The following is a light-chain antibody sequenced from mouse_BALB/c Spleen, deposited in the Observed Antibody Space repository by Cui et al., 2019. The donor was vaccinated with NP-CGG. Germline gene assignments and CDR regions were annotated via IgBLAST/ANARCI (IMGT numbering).Light chain of an antibody. CDR1: TGAVTTSNY. V-gene: IGLV1*01. Sequence: QAVGTRESTRTTSPGETVTLTCRSSTGAVTTSNYANWVQEKPDHLFTGLIGGTNNRAPGVPARFSGSLIGDKAALTITGAQTEDEAIYFCALWYSNHWVFGGGTKLTVL. J-gene: IGLJ1*01. CDR2: GTN. CDR3: ALWYSNHWV.